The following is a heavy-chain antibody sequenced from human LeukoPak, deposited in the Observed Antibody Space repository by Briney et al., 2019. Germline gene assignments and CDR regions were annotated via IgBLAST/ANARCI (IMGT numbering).Heavy chain of an antibody. CDR1: GFTFDDYG. V-gene: IGHV3-20*04. CDR3: ARDSYYDSSGYYYLDY. CDR2: INWNGGST. Sequence: LGGSLRLSCAASGFTFDDYGMSWVRQAPGKGLEWVSGINWNGGSTGYADSVKGRFTISRDHAKNSLFLQMNSLRAEDTAVYYCARDSYYDSSGYYYLDYWGQGTLVTVSS. J-gene: IGHJ4*02. D-gene: IGHD3-22*01.